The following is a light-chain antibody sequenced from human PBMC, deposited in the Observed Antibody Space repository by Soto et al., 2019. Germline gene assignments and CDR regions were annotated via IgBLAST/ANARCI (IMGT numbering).Light chain of an antibody. Sequence: QSVLTQPPSASGSPGQSVNLSCTRTSSDVGGYNYVSWYQQHPGKAPKLMIYEVSKRPSGVPDRFSGSKSGNTAYLTVSGLQAEDEADYYCSSYAGSNNYVVFGGGTKLTVL. CDR2: EVS. J-gene: IGLJ2*01. CDR1: SSDVGGYNY. V-gene: IGLV2-8*01. CDR3: SSYAGSNNYVV.